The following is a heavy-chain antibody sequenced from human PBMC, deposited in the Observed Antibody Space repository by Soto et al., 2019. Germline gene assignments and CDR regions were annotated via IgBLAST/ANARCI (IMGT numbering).Heavy chain of an antibody. D-gene: IGHD2-15*01. J-gene: IGHJ4*02. Sequence: GASVKVSCKASGYTFTSYYMHWVRQAPGQGLEWMGIINPSGGSTSYAQKFQGRVTMTRDTSTSTVYMELSSLRSEDTAVYYCARGILVVAATPSRLDYWGQGTLVTVSS. CDR1: GYTFTSYY. CDR2: INPSGGST. V-gene: IGHV1-46*03. CDR3: ARGILVVAATPSRLDY.